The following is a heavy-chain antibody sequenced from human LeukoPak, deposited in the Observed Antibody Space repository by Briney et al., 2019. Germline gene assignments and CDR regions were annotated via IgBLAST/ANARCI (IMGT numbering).Heavy chain of an antibody. CDR3: ARGGTIMVRGSTLDV. D-gene: IGHD3-10*01. J-gene: IGHJ6*04. Sequence: GGSLRLSCAAAGFTFSSYAMHWVRQAPGKGLEWVSSISSSSGYIYYADSVKGRFTISRDNAKNSLYLQMNSLRAEDTAVYYCARGGTIMVRGSTLDVWGKGTTVTVSS. CDR1: GFTFSSYA. V-gene: IGHV3-21*01. CDR2: ISSSSGYI.